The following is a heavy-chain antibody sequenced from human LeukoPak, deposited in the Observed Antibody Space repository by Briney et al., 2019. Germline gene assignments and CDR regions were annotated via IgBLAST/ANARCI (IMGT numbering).Heavy chain of an antibody. J-gene: IGHJ4*02. CDR3: AKGGGYSGWYDY. D-gene: IGHD6-19*01. V-gene: IGHV3-23*01. CDR1: GFTFNNYA. CDR2: ISGSGGST. Sequence: GGSLRPSCAASGFTFNNYAMSWVRQAPGKGLEWVSAISGSGGSTYYADSVKGRFTISRDNSKNTLYLQMNSLRAEDTAVYYCAKGGGYSGWYDYWGQGTLVTVSS.